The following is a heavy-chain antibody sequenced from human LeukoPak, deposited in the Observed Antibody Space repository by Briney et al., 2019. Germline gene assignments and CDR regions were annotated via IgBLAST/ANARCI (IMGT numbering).Heavy chain of an antibody. J-gene: IGHJ4*02. CDR3: ARVARVFYQLPGWLAS. CDR2: IYSGGST. Sequence: PGGSLRLSCAASGFSVNSNYMSWVRQAPRKGLEWVSVIYSGGSTYYADSVKGRFTISRDNSKNTLYLQMNSLRAEDTAVYYCARVARVFYQLPGWLASWGQGPLVTVS. CDR1: GFSVNSNY. V-gene: IGHV3-53*01. D-gene: IGHD2-2*01.